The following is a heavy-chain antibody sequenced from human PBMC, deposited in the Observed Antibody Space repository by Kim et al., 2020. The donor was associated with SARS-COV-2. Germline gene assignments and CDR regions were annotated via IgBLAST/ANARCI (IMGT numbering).Heavy chain of an antibody. D-gene: IGHD3-22*01. Sequence: GGSLRLSCAASGFTFSSYAMSWVRQAPGKGLEWVSAISGSGGSTYYADSVKGRFTISRDNSKNTLYLQMNSLRAEDTAVYYCAKDVLFYYYDSIDAFDIWGQGTMVTVSS. CDR3: AKDVLFYYYDSIDAFDI. CDR2: ISGSGGST. CDR1: GFTFSSYA. V-gene: IGHV3-23*01. J-gene: IGHJ3*02.